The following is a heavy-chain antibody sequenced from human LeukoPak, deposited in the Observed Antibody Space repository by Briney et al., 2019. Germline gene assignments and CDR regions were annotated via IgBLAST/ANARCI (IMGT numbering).Heavy chain of an antibody. CDR3: AKDHRSRYFDY. J-gene: IGHJ4*02. Sequence: QAPXKGLEWEAVISYDGSNKYYADSVKGRFTISRDNSKNTLYLQMNSLRAEDTAVYYCAKDHRSRYFDYWGQGTLVTVSS. V-gene: IGHV3-30*18. CDR2: ISYDGSNK.